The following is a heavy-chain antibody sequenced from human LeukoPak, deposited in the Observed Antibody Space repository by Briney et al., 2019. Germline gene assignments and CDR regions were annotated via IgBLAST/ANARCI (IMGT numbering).Heavy chain of an antibody. Sequence: SETLSLTCNVSGDSISGPYWNWIRQSPGRGLEWIGYTHYTGETHYNPSLKSRLTMSVDTSNNQVYLRLSSVTAADTAVYYCGRNLGSGSDHWGQGTLVTVSS. CDR3: GRNLGSGSDH. V-gene: IGHV4-59*11. CDR2: THYTGET. D-gene: IGHD3-10*01. CDR1: GDSISGPY. J-gene: IGHJ4*02.